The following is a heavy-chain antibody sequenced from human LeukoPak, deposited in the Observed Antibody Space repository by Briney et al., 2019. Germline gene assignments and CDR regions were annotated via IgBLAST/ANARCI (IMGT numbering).Heavy chain of an antibody. J-gene: IGHJ4*02. CDR3: SRGQEVDDGVLES. CDR2: IRGNGGGT. Sequence: GGSLRLSCAVSGFTFSSYWMYWVRQAPGQGLEWVSTIRGNGGGTHYAESLRGRFTLSRDNSKSTVYLQMNSLRAEDTAIYYCSRGQEVDDGVLESWGRGTLVTVSS. V-gene: IGHV3-23*01. D-gene: IGHD3-3*01. CDR1: GFTFSSYW.